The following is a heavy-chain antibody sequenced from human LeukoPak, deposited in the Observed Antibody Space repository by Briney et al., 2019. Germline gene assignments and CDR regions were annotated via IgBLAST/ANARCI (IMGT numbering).Heavy chain of an antibody. CDR3: ARADYYDSSGSDY. CDR1: GFTFSDHY. J-gene: IGHJ4*02. D-gene: IGHD3-22*01. V-gene: IGHV3-72*01. Sequence: GGSLRLSCAASGFTFSDHYMDWVRQAPGKGLEWVGRTRNKANSYTTEYAASVKGRFTISRDDSKNSLYLQMNSLKTEDTAVYYCARADYYDSSGSDYWGQGTLVTVSS. CDR2: TRNKANSYTT.